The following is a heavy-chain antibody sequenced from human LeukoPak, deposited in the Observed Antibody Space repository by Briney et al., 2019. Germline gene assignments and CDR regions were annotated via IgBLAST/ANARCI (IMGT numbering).Heavy chain of an antibody. V-gene: IGHV4-59*08. CDR2: IYYSGST. J-gene: IGHJ5*02. D-gene: IGHD1-26*01. Sequence: SETLSLTCTVSGGSISSYYWSWIRQPPGKGLEWIGYIYYSGSTNYNPSLKSRVTISVDTSKNQFSLKLSSVTAADTAVYYCARQEMGATSNWFDPWGQGTLVTVSS. CDR1: GGSISSYY. CDR3: ARQEMGATSNWFDP.